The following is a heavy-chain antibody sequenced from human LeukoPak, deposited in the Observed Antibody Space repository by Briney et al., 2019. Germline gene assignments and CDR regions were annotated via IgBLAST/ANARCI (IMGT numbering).Heavy chain of an antibody. D-gene: IGHD2-15*01. CDR1: RFTLSSNS. Sequence: GGSLRLSCAASRFTLSSNSMNWVPQAPGQGLVWFSCVYIGSRNKSYADSGRGRFTISRANAKASMYLKINSLRAKDTAVYYCASGSWTDVVYYWGQGTLVTVSS. J-gene: IGHJ4*02. V-gene: IGHV3-21*01. CDR3: ASGSWTDVVYY. CDR2: VYIGSRNK.